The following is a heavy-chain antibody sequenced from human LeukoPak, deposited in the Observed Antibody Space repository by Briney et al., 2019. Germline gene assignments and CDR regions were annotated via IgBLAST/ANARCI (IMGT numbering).Heavy chain of an antibody. CDR3: ARDNLGYCSSTSCTYGMDV. V-gene: IGHV1-2*02. CDR1: GYTFTSYD. CDR2: INPNSGGT. Sequence: ASVKVSCKASGYTFTSYDINWVRQAPGQGLEWMGWINPNSGGTNYAQKFQGRVTMTRDTSISTAYMELSRLRSDDTAVYYCARDNLGYCSSTSCTYGMDVWGQGTTVTVSS. D-gene: IGHD2-2*01. J-gene: IGHJ6*02.